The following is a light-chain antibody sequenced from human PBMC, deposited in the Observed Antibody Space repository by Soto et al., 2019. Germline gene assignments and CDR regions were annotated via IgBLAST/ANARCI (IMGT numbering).Light chain of an antibody. CDR2: DDS. J-gene: IGLJ1*01. CDR1: NIGSKS. Sequence: SYELTQPPSVSVAPGQTARITCGGNNIGSKSVHWYQQKPGQAPVLVVYDDSDRPSGIPERFSGSNSGNTATLTIRRVEAGDEADYYCQVWDSSSDLDYVFGTGTKLTVL. V-gene: IGLV3-21*02. CDR3: QVWDSSSDLDYV.